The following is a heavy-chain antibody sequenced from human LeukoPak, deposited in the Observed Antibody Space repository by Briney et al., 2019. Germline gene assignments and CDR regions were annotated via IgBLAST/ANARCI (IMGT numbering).Heavy chain of an antibody. J-gene: IGHJ4*02. D-gene: IGHD4-17*01. V-gene: IGHV3-53*01. CDR3: ARDGHNDYGTDY. Sequence: GRSLRLSCAASGFTVSSNYMSWVRQAPGKGLEWVSVIYSGGSTYYADSVKGRFTISRDNSKNTLYLKMNSLRAEDTAVYYCARDGHNDYGTDYWGQGTLVTVSS. CDR1: GFTVSSNY. CDR2: IYSGGST.